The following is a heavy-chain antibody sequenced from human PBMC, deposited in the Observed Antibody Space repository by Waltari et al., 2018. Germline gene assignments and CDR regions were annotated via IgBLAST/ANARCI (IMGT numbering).Heavy chain of an antibody. CDR2: MFSGDRT. V-gene: IGHV3-53*02. CDR1: GFSVTDNS. Sequence: EVQLVETGGGLIQPGGSLKLSCAASGFSVTDNSMSWFRQAPGKGLESVSVMFSGDRTYYADAVKGRFIISRDKSTNTLYLQMNSLTVEDTALYYCARGGTVDSSWYDHWGQGTLVRVSS. J-gene: IGHJ5*02. CDR3: ARGGTVDSSWYDH. D-gene: IGHD6-13*01.